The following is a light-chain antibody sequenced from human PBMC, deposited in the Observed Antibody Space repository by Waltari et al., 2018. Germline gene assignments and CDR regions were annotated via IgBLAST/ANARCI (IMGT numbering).Light chain of an antibody. J-gene: IGLJ3*02. CDR1: IRDVGRYNY. CDR2: DVS. CDR3: SSHTSSSTRVV. Sequence: QSALTQPASVSGSPGQSITISCTGTIRDVGRYNYVSWYRQHPGKAPKLMIYDVSNRPSGVSNRFSGSKSGNTASLTISGLQAEDEADYYCSSHTSSSTRVVFGGGTKLTVL. V-gene: IGLV2-14*03.